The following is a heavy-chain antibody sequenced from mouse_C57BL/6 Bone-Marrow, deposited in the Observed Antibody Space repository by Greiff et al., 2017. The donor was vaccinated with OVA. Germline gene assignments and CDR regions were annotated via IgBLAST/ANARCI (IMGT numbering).Heavy chain of an antibody. D-gene: IGHD2-3*01. Sequence: QVQLQQSGAELVRPGPSVKMSCKASGYTFPNYWLGWAKPRPGHGLEWIGDIYPGGGYTNYNEKFKGKATLTADNSSSTAYMQVSSLTSEDSAIYYCARRDGYYPWFAYWGQGTLVTVSA. J-gene: IGHJ3*01. CDR3: ARRDGYYPWFAY. CDR1: GYTFPNYW. CDR2: IYPGGGYT. V-gene: IGHV1-63*01.